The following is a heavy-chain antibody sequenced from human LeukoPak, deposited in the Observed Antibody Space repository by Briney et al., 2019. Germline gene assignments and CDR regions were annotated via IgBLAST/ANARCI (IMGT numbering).Heavy chain of an antibody. Sequence: SETLSLTCTVSGGSISSYYWSWIRQPPGKGLEWIGYIYYSGSTNYNPSLKSRVTISVDTSKNQFSLKLSSVTAADTAVYYCAREIHSSGYYQNYYFDYWGQGTLVTVSS. J-gene: IGHJ4*02. V-gene: IGHV4-59*01. D-gene: IGHD3-22*01. CDR1: GGSISSYY. CDR3: AREIHSSGYYQNYYFDY. CDR2: IYYSGST.